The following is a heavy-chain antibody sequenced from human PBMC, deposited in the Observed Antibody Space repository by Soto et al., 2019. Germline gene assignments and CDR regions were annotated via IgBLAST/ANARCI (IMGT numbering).Heavy chain of an antibody. Sequence: QVQLVQSGAEVKKPGSSVKVSCKASGGTFGSYAISWVRQAPGQGLEWMGGIIPIPGTANYAQKFRGRVTIAADESTSTAYMELSSLRSEDTAVYYCARSQGSSTSLEIYYYYYYGMDVWGQGTPVTVSS. CDR1: GGTFGSYA. J-gene: IGHJ6*02. CDR3: ARSQGSSTSLEIYYYYYYGMDV. D-gene: IGHD2-2*01. V-gene: IGHV1-69*01. CDR2: IIPIPGTA.